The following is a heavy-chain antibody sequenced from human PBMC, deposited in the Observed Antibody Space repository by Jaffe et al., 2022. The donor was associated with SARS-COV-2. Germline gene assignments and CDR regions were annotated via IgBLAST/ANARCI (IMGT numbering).Heavy chain of an antibody. V-gene: IGHV1-3*01. CDR2: INAGNGNT. CDR1: GYTFTGYA. J-gene: IGHJ5*02. CDR3: ARGVRGWFDP. Sequence: QVQLVQSGAEVKKPGASVKVSCKASGYTFTGYAIHWVRQAPGQRLEWMGWINAGNGNTKFSQKFQGRVTITRDTSASTAYMELSGLRSEDTTVYYCARGVRGWFDPWGQGTLVTVSS. D-gene: IGHD3-10*01.